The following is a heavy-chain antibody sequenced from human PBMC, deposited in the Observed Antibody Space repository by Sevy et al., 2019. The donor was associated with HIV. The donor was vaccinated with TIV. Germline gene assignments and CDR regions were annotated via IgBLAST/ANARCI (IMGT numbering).Heavy chain of an antibody. J-gene: IGHJ6*02. V-gene: IGHV1-69*13. Sequence: ASVKVSCKASGGTFSSYAISWVRQAPGQGLEWMGGIIPIFGTANYAQKFQGRVTITGDESTSQAYMELSSLRSEDTAVYYCAGDGDPIYYDSSGYQPYYYGMDVWGHGTTVTVSS. D-gene: IGHD3-22*01. CDR3: AGDGDPIYYDSSGYQPYYYGMDV. CDR2: IIPIFGTA. CDR1: GGTFSSYA.